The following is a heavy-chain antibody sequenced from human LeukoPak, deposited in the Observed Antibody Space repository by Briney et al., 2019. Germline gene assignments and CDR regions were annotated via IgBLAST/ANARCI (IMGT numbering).Heavy chain of an antibody. D-gene: IGHD5-18*01. V-gene: IGHV4-39*01. CDR2: IYYSGST. Sequence: SETLSLTCTVSGGSFSSTSYYWGWIRQPPGKGLEWIGSIYYSGSTYHNPSLKSRVAMSVDTSKNQFSLKVTSVTAADTTVFYCARRVGRGYSYGPNYFFDYWGQGTLVTVSS. CDR3: ARRVGRGYSYGPNYFFDY. J-gene: IGHJ4*02. CDR1: GGSFSSTSYY.